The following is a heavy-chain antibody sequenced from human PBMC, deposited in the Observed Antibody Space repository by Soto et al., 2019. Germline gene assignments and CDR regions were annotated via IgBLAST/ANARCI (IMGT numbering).Heavy chain of an antibody. CDR1: GYTFTSYY. J-gene: IGHJ6*02. V-gene: IGHV1-46*01. Sequence: ASVKVSCKASGYTFTSYYMHWVRQAPGQGLEWMGIINPSGGSTSYAQKFQGRVTMTRDTSTSTVYMELSSLRSDDTAVYYCARDGPLTIFGVVIAPYYYYGMDVWGQGTTVTVSS. CDR3: ARDGPLTIFGVVIAPYYYYGMDV. CDR2: INPSGGST. D-gene: IGHD3-3*01.